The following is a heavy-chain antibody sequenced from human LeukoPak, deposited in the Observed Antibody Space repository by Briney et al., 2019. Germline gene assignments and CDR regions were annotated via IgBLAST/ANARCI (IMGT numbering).Heavy chain of an antibody. J-gene: IGHJ1*01. D-gene: IGHD3-9*01. CDR1: GFTFDDYT. Sequence: GGSLRLSCAASGFTFDDYTMHWVRQAPGKGLEWVSLISWDGGSTYYADSMKGRFTISRDNSKNSLYLQMNSLRTEDTALYYCAKGAGPAPTIDDFFQHWGQGTLVTVPS. V-gene: IGHV3-43*01. CDR3: AKGAGPAPTIDDFFQH. CDR2: ISWDGGST.